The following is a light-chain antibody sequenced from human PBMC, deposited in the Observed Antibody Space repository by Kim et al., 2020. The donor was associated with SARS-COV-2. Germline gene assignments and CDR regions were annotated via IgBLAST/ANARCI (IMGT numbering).Light chain of an antibody. V-gene: IGKV3-15*01. CDR1: QTVSSN. J-gene: IGKJ1*01. CDR3: HQYNYWPRT. CDR2: AAS. Sequence: ETVMTQSPLTLSVSPGERATLSCRASQTVSSNLALYQQKPGQVPRLLIYAASTRATGIPARFSGSGSGTEFTLTINSLQSEDFAVYYCHQYNYWPRTFGQGTKVDIK.